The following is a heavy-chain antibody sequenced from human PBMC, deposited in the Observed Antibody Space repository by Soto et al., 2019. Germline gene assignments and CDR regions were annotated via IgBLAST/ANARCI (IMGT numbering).Heavy chain of an antibody. CDR3: AKDLGIGGGFDY. V-gene: IGHV3-30*18. Sequence: QVQLVESGGGVVQPGRSLRLSCAASGFTFSSYGMHWVRQAPGKGLEWVAVISYDGSNKYYADSVKGRFTISRDNSKNTLYLQMNSLRAEDTAVYYCAKDLGIGGGFDYWGQGTLVTVSS. CDR2: ISYDGSNK. J-gene: IGHJ4*02. CDR1: GFTFSSYG. D-gene: IGHD2-15*01.